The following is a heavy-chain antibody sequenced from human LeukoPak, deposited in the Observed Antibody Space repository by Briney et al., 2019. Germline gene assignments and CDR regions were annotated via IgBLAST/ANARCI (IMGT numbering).Heavy chain of an antibody. Sequence: ASVKVSCKASGYTFTGYYMHWLRQAPGPALEWMGWINPNSGGTNYAQKFQGRVTMTRDTSISTAYMELSRLRSDDTAVYYCARELITGTSYWFDPWGQGTLVTVSS. J-gene: IGHJ5*02. V-gene: IGHV1-2*02. CDR1: GYTFTGYY. CDR2: INPNSGGT. D-gene: IGHD1-20*01. CDR3: ARELITGTSYWFDP.